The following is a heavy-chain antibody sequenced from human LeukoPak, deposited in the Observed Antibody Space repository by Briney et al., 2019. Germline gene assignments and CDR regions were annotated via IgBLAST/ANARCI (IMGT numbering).Heavy chain of an antibody. CDR3: AKKGGFSYGDPFDY. D-gene: IGHD5-18*01. V-gene: IGHV3-7*03. CDR2: VKQDGSEE. CDR1: GFTFSRYW. Sequence: PGGSLRLSCAASGFTFSRYWMSWVRQAPGKGLEWVANVKQDGSEEYYVDSVKGRFIISRDNAKNSLYLQMNSLRAEDTAVYHCAKKGGFSYGDPFDYWGQGTLVTVSS. J-gene: IGHJ4*02.